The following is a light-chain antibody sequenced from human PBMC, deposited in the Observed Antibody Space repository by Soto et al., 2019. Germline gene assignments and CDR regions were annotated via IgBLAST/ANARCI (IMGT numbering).Light chain of an antibody. CDR2: SDD. Sequence: QSVLIQPPSASGTPGQRVTISCSGSSSNIGRNTVNWYQHLPGTAPKLLLYSDDQRPSGVPDRFSGSRSGTSASLAISGLQSEDEADYYWEAGDDSLKGPVFGGGTKLTVL. J-gene: IGLJ2*01. CDR1: SSNIGRNT. V-gene: IGLV1-44*01. CDR3: EAGDDSLKGPV.